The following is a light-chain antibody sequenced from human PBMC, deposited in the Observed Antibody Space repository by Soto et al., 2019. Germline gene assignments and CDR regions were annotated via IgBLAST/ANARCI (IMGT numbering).Light chain of an antibody. Sequence: DIQMTQSPSTLSASVGDTVTITRRASQSTSSWLAWYQQKPGKAPKVLIYDVSSLESGVPSRFSGSGSGTEFTLTINSLQPDDFATYYCQQYNTYSGTFGPGTKVEIK. CDR1: QSTSSW. CDR3: QQYNTYSGT. J-gene: IGKJ1*01. V-gene: IGKV1-5*01. CDR2: DVS.